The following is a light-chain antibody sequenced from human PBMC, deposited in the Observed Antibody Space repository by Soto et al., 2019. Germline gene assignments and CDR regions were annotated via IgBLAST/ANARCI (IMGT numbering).Light chain of an antibody. CDR1: QTVLYSSNNKNF. Sequence: IVMTQSPDSLAVSLGERATINCKSSQTVLYSSNNKNFLAWYQQKPGQPPKLLIYWASTRESGVPDRFSGSGSGTDFTLTSSSLQAEDVAVYYCQQYYTTPLTFGGGTKVEIQ. CDR3: QQYYTTPLT. J-gene: IGKJ4*01. V-gene: IGKV4-1*01. CDR2: WAS.